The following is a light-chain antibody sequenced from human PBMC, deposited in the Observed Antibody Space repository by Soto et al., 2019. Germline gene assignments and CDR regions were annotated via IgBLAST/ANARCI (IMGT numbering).Light chain of an antibody. CDR3: LQDYNYPLT. CDR1: QGIRHY. Sequence: AIQMTQSPSSLSASVGDRVTITCRASQGIRHYLGWYQQKPGKAPKLLIYAASSLQSGVQSRFSGSGSGTDFTHNICSLQPEDFATYYCLQDYNYPLTFGGGTKVEIK. CDR2: AAS. J-gene: IGKJ4*01. V-gene: IGKV1-6*01.